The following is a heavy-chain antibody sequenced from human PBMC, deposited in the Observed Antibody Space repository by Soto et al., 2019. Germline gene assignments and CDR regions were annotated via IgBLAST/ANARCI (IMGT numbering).Heavy chain of an antibody. V-gene: IGHV4-61*01. D-gene: IGHD3-9*01. Sequence: QVQLQESGPGLVKPSETLSLTCTVSGGSVSGGCYCWSWIRQPPGKGLECIGYVYNSGSTTYHPSLKCRVTISVDTSKNQFSLGLSFVTAADTAVYYCARVPLTTYFDLWGRGTLVTVSS. J-gene: IGHJ2*01. CDR2: VYNSGST. CDR3: ARVPLTTYFDL. CDR1: GGSVSGGCYC.